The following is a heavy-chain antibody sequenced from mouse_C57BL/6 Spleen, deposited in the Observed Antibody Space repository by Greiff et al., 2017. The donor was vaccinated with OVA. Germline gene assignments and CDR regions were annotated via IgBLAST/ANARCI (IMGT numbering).Heavy chain of an antibody. Sequence: QVQLKQSGPELVKPGASVKISCKASGYAFSSSWMNWVKQRPGKGLEWIGRIYPGDGDTNYNGKFKGKATLTADKSSSTAYMQLSSLSSEYSAVYFWASEGYYYPLGFAYWGQGTLVTVSA. CDR3: ASEGYYYPLGFAY. J-gene: IGHJ3*01. V-gene: IGHV1-82*01. D-gene: IGHD1-1*01. CDR1: GYAFSSSW. CDR2: IYPGDGDT.